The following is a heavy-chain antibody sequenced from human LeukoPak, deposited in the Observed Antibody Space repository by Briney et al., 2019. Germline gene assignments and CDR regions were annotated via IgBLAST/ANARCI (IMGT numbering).Heavy chain of an antibody. CDR3: ARTTRYYDSSGCFDF. Sequence: PSETLSLTCTVSGGSISSYYWSWIRQPPGKGLEWIAYIYYSGSTNYNPSLKSRVTISVDTSKNQFSLMMSSVTAADTAVYYCARTTRYYDSSGCFDFWGQTALVSVSS. V-gene: IGHV4-59*08. CDR1: GGSISSYY. D-gene: IGHD3-22*01. CDR2: IYYSGST. J-gene: IGHJ4*02.